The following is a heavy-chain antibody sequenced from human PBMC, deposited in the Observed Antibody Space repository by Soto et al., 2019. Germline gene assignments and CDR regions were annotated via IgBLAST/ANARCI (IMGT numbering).Heavy chain of an antibody. CDR1: GFTFSSYA. CDR3: AKGLAVPAASSGYYYYGMDV. CDR2: ISGSGGST. J-gene: IGHJ6*02. V-gene: IGHV3-23*01. Sequence: PGGSLRLSCAASGFTFSSYAMSWVRQAPGKGLEWVSAISGSGGSTYYADSVKGRFTISRDNSKNTLYLQMNSLRAEDTAVYYCAKGLAVPAASSGYYYYGMDVWGQGTTVTVSS. D-gene: IGHD2-2*01.